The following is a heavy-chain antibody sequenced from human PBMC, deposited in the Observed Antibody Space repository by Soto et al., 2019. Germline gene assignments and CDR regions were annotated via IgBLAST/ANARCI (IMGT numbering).Heavy chain of an antibody. CDR2: IWYDGSNK. V-gene: IGHV3-33*01. CDR1: GFTFSSYG. J-gene: IGHJ5*02. D-gene: IGHD3-10*01. CDR3: ARDAGGWFDP. Sequence: QVQLVESGGGVVQPGRSLRLSCAASGFTFSSYGMHWVRQAPGKGLEWVAVIWYDGSNKYYADSVKGRFTISRDNSKNTLYLQMNSLRAEGTAVYYCARDAGGWFDPWGQGTLVTVSS.